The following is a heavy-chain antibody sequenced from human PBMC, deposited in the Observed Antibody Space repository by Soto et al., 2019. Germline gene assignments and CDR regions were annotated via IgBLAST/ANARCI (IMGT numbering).Heavy chain of an antibody. CDR2: INPNSGGR. Sequence: ASVKVSCKVSGYSFTGYFMHWVRQAPGQGLEWMGWINPNSGGRNFAQKFQDRVIITRDTSASTAYMDLSSLRSEDTAVYYCARGIATGQLDPWGQGTLVTVS. CDR3: ARGIATGQLDP. V-gene: IGHV1-2*02. D-gene: IGHD2-15*01. J-gene: IGHJ5*02. CDR1: GYSFTGYF.